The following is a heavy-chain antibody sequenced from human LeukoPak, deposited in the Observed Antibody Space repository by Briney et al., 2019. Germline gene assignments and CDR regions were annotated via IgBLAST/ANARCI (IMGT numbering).Heavy chain of an antibody. J-gene: IGHJ1*01. CDR3: ARHVGSGWEYFQH. V-gene: IGHV4-59*08. CDR1: GGSISSYY. Sequence: PSETLSLTCTVSGGSISSYYWSWIRQPPGKGLEWIGYIYYSGSTNYNPSLKSRVTISVDTSKNQFSLKLSSVTAADTAVYHCARHVGSGWEYFQHWGQGTLVTVSS. D-gene: IGHD6-19*01. CDR2: IYYSGST.